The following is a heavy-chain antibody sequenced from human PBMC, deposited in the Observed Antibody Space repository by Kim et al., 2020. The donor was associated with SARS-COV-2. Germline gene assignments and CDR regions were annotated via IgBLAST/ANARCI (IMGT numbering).Heavy chain of an antibody. V-gene: IGHV4-39*01. CDR2: IYYSGST. D-gene: IGHD2-2*01. CDR1: GGSISSSSYY. Sequence: SETLSLTCTVSGGSISSSSYYWGWIRQPPGKGLEWIGSIYYSGSTYYNPSLKSRVTISVDTSKNQFSLKLSSVTAADTAVYYCARHGGYCSSTSCSPFFDYWGQGTLVTVSS. CDR3: ARHGGYCSSTSCSPFFDY. J-gene: IGHJ4*02.